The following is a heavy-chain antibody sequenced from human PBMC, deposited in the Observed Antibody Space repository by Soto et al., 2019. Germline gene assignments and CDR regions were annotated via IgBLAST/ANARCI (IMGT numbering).Heavy chain of an antibody. V-gene: IGHV3-48*03. Sequence: LRLSCAASGFTFSSYEMNWVRQAPGKGLEWVSYISSSGSTIYYADSVKGRFTISRDNAKNSLYLQMNSLRAEDTAVYYCARGLYGGNSGSHYWGQGTLVTVSS. CDR3: ARGLYGGNSGSHY. D-gene: IGHD2-21*02. CDR2: ISSSGSTI. J-gene: IGHJ4*02. CDR1: GFTFSSYE.